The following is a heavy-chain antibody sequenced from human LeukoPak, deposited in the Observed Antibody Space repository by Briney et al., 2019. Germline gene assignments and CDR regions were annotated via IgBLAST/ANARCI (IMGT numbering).Heavy chain of an antibody. CDR1: GFSFTSYN. D-gene: IGHD1-26*01. CDR2: ISYDGNIK. Sequence: GTSLRLSCAASGFSFTSYNFHWVRQAPGKGLQWLGFISYDGNIKYEDSVKGRFTISRDNAMNTLYLQMNSLRAEDSALYYCTRDMQGSRLYLVGSQNDWGQGTLVTVSS. CDR3: TRDMQGSRLYLVGSQND. J-gene: IGHJ4*02. V-gene: IGHV3-30*03.